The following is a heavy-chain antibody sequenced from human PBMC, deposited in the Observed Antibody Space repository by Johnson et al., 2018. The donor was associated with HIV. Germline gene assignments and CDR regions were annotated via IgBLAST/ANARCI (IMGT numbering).Heavy chain of an antibody. J-gene: IGHJ3*02. V-gene: IGHV3-30*03. D-gene: IGHD5-24*01. CDR1: GLSVSINY. CDR3: ARYGYRPEAAFDI. Sequence: VQLVESGGCLIQPGGSLRLSCAVSGLSVSINYITWVRQAPGKGLEWVAVISYDGSNKYYADSVKGRFTISRDNSKNTLYLQMGSLRAEDMAVYYCARYGYRPEAAFDIWGQGTMVTVSS. CDR2: ISYDGSNK.